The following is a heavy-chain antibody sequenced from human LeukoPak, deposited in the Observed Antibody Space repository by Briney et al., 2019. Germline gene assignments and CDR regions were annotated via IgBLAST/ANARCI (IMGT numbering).Heavy chain of an antibody. Sequence: LETLSLTCTVSGGSISSYYWSWIRQPPGKGLEWIGYIYYSGSTNYNPSLKSRVTISVDTSKNQFSLKLSSVTAADTAVYYCARHQAMVTPYYFDYWGQGTLVTVSS. CDR2: IYYSGST. V-gene: IGHV4-59*08. J-gene: IGHJ4*02. D-gene: IGHD5-18*01. CDR1: GGSISSYY. CDR3: ARHQAMVTPYYFDY.